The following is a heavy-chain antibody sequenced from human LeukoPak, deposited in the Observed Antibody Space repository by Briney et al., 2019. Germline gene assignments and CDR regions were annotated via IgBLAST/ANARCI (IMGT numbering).Heavy chain of an antibody. V-gene: IGHV4-59*11. J-gene: IGHJ5*02. Sequence: SETLSLTCTVSGGSISSHYWSWIRQPPGKGLVWIGYIYYSGSTNYNPSLKSRVTISVDTSKNQFTLKLSSVTAADTAVYYCAILTRGTWFDPWGQGTLVTVSS. CDR3: AILTRGTWFDP. CDR1: GGSISSHY. D-gene: IGHD7-27*01. CDR2: IYYSGST.